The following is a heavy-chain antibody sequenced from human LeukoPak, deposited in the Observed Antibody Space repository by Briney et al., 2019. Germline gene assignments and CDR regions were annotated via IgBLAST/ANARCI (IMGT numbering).Heavy chain of an antibody. CDR1: GFTFSAYW. V-gene: IGHV3-15*01. CDR2: IKSKTDGGTT. J-gene: IGHJ4*02. CDR3: TREAVTANGYFDY. Sequence: KTGGSLRLSCAASGFTFSAYWMTWVRQAPGKGLEWVGRIKSKTDGGTTDYAAPVKGRFTISRDDSKNTLYLQMNSLKTEDTAVYYCTREAVTANGYFDYWGQGTLVTVSS. D-gene: IGHD2-21*02.